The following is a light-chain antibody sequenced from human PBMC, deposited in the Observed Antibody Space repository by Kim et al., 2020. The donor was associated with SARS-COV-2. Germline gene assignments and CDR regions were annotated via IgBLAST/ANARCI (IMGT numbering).Light chain of an antibody. CDR3: SSYTSSSTWV. J-gene: IGLJ3*02. V-gene: IGLV2-14*01. CDR2: DVS. Sequence: QSALTQPASVSGSPGQSITISCTGTSSDVGGYNYVSWYQQHPGKAPKLMIYDVSKRPSGVSNRFSGSKSGNTASLTISGLQAEDEADYYCSSYTSSSTWVFGGETK. CDR1: SSDVGGYNY.